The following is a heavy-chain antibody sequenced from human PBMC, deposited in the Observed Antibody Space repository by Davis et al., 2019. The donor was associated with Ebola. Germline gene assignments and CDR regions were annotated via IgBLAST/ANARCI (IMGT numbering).Heavy chain of an antibody. CDR2: ISSSGSTI. CDR1: GFTFSDYY. D-gene: IGHD5/OR15-5a*01. J-gene: IGHJ4*02. CDR3: ARDASTVEIDY. V-gene: IGHV3-11*01. Sequence: GGSLRLSCAASGFTFSDYYMSWIRQAPGKGLEWVSYISSSGSTIYYADSVKGRFTISRDTAKNSLYLQMNSLRAEDTAVYYCARDASTVEIDYWGQGTLVTVSS.